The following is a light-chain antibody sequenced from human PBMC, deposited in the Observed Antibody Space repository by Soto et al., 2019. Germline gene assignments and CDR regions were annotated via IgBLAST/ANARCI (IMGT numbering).Light chain of an antibody. CDR2: DVS. CDR3: QQYNAFYT. V-gene: IGKV1-5*01. J-gene: IGKJ2*01. Sequence: DIQMTQSPPTLSASVGDRFTITCRAGQSINRWLAWYQQKPGRAPKLLIYDVSTLQSGVPSRFSGSGSETEFILTISSLQPDDFATYYCQQYNAFYTFGQGTRVEIK. CDR1: QSINRW.